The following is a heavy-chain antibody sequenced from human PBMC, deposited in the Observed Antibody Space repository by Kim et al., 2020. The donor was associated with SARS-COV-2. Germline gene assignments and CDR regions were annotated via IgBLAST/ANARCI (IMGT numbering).Heavy chain of an antibody. D-gene: IGHD5-18*01. V-gene: IGHV3-72*01. CDR2: T. J-gene: IGHJ6*02. Sequence: TSYAPSVRDRFVVSREESTNSLYLQLNSLRTEDTGVYYCARDTATAMDVWGQGTTVTVSS. CDR3: ARDTATAMDV.